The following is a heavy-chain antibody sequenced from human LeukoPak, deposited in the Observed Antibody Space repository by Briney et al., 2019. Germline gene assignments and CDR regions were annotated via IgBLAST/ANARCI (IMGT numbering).Heavy chain of an antibody. Sequence: SETLSLTXGVYGGSFSGYYWSWIRQSPGKGLEWIGEINPRGSTNYNPSLKSRVTLSADTSKNQFSLTLNSVTAADTAVYYCARRRLGYYFDYWGQGTLVTVSS. J-gene: IGHJ4*02. CDR3: ARRRLGYYFDY. D-gene: IGHD5-24*01. CDR1: GGSFSGYY. V-gene: IGHV4-34*01. CDR2: INPRGST.